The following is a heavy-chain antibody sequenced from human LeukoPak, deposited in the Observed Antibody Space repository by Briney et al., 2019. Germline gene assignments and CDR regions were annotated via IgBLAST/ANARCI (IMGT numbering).Heavy chain of an antibody. CDR1: GFTFSSYN. CDR2: ISSSSSYI. CDR3: ARTTPFQIYDILAGSRYDAFDI. D-gene: IGHD3-9*01. Sequence: GGSLRLSCAASGFTFSSYNMNWVRQAPGKGLEWVSSISSSSSYIYYADSVKGRFTISRDNAKNSLYLQMNSLRAEDTAVYYCARTTPFQIYDILAGSRYDAFDIRGQGTMVTVSS. J-gene: IGHJ3*02. V-gene: IGHV3-21*01.